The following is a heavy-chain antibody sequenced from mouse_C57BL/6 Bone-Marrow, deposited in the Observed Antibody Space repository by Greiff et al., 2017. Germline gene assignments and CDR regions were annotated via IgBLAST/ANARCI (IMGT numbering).Heavy chain of an antibody. D-gene: IGHD1-1*01. J-gene: IGHJ2*01. CDR2: ISDGGSYT. CDR1: GFTFSSYA. Sequence: EVKLVESGGGLVKPGGSLKLSCAASGFTFSSYAMSWVRQTPEKRLEWVATISDGGSYTYYPDNVKARFTISRDNAKNNLYLQMSHLKSEDTAMYYCAILPSYFDYWGQGTTLTVSS. CDR3: AILPSYFDY. V-gene: IGHV5-4*03.